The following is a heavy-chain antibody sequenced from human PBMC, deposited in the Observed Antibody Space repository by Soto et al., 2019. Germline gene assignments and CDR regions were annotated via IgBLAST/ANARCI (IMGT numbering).Heavy chain of an antibody. Sequence: GGSLRLSCAASGFTFSTYSMNWVRQARGKGLEWVSSISSSGIYTYDADSVKGRFTISRDNAKNSLFLQMNSLRAEDTAVYYCARARGDYLFDFWGQGTLVTVSS. D-gene: IGHD4-17*01. V-gene: IGHV3-21*01. CDR2: ISSSGIYT. CDR3: ARARGDYLFDF. J-gene: IGHJ4*02. CDR1: GFTFSTYS.